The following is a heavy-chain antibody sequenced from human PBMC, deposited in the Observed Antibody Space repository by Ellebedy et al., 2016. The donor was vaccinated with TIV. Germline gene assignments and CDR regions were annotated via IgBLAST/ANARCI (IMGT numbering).Heavy chain of an antibody. Sequence: GGSLRLSXAASGFTFSSYDMHWVRQATGKGLEWVSAIGTAGDTYYPGSVKGRFTISRENAKNSLYLQMNSLRAGDTAVYYCARAAVAGSFDYWGQGTLVTVSS. V-gene: IGHV3-13*04. CDR2: IGTAGDT. D-gene: IGHD6-19*01. J-gene: IGHJ4*02. CDR3: ARAAVAGSFDY. CDR1: GFTFSSYD.